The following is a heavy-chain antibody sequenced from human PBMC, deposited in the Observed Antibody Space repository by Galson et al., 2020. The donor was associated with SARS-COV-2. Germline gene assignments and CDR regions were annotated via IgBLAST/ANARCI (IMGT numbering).Heavy chain of an antibody. D-gene: IGHD3-16*01. J-gene: IGHJ4*02. CDR1: GFTFSAYS. CDR2: IGSVATYV. CDR3: TRVGAAGSASFLDF. Sequence: GGSLRLSCAASGFTFSAYSLNWVRQAPGKGLEWVSAIGSVATYVYFADSVKGRFTISRDNAKNLLFLHMKDLRAEDTALYYCTRVGAAGSASFLDFWGQGAQVTVSS. V-gene: IGHV3-21*04.